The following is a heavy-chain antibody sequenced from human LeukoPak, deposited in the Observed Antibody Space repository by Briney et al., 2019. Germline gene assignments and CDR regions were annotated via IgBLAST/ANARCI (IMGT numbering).Heavy chain of an antibody. CDR3: AKSTGYSTTGRDFDS. D-gene: IGHD6-13*01. CDR2: ITGSGGTT. CDR1: VFTFSTCV. V-gene: IGHV3-23*01. J-gene: IGHJ4*02. Sequence: GGSLRLSCAVSVFTFSTCVMSCVRQAPGKGLESVSAITGSGGTTYYADSVKGRFTISRDNSKNTLYLQLSSLRAEDTAVYYCAKSTGYSTTGRDFDSWGRGTLVTVSS.